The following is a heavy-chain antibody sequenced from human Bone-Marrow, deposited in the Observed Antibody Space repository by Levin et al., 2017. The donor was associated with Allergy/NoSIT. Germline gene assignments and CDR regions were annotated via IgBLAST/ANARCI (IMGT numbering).Heavy chain of an antibody. CDR1: GFSFSDYA. Sequence: GGSLRLSCGTSGFSFSDYAMSWVRQAPGKGLEWVSVITGSGGDTYYAHSVKGRFTISRDNSKDTLHLQMNSLTVDDTAVYYCAKKMGHTSGWSFDSWGQGSLVTVS. J-gene: IGHJ5*01. CDR2: ITGSGGDT. CDR3: AKKMGHTSGWSFDS. V-gene: IGHV3-23*01. D-gene: IGHD6-19*01.